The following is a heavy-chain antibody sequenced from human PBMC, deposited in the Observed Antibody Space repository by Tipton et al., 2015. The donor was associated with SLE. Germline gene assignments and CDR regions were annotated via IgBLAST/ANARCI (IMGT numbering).Heavy chain of an antibody. CDR1: GFTFSNAW. D-gene: IGHD1-26*01. Sequence: GSLRLSCAASGFTFSNAWMSWVRQAPGKGLEWVGRIKSKTDGGTTDYAAPVKGRFTISRDDSKNTLYLQMNSLKTEDTAVYYCTTDLVIAPRIVGATTGFDYWGQGTLVTVSS. V-gene: IGHV3-15*01. J-gene: IGHJ4*02. CDR2: IKSKTDGGTT. CDR3: TTDLVIAPRIVGATTGFDY.